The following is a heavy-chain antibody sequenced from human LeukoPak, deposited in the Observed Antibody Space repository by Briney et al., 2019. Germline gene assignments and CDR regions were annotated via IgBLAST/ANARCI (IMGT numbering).Heavy chain of an antibody. Sequence: GGSLRLSCAASGFTFSSYSLNWVRQAPGKGLQWVSYISTSSATIYYADSVKGRFTISRDNSKNTLYLQMNSLRAEDTAVYYCARALKYSSSWPYYYGMDVWVQGTTVTVSS. V-gene: IGHV3-48*01. J-gene: IGHJ6*02. CDR2: ISTSSATI. CDR1: GFTFSSYS. CDR3: ARALKYSSSWPYYYGMDV. D-gene: IGHD6-13*01.